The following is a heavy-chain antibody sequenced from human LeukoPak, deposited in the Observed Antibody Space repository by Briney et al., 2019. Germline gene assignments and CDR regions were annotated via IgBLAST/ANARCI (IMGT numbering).Heavy chain of an antibody. D-gene: IGHD3-10*02. Sequence: GGSLRLSCAASGFTFSSYEMNWVRQAPGKGLEWVSYISSSGSTIYYADSVKGRFTISRDNAKDSLYLQMNSLRAEDTAVYYCAELGITMIGGVWGKGNTVTISS. CDR3: AELGITMIGGV. J-gene: IGHJ6*04. V-gene: IGHV3-48*03. CDR1: GFTFSSYE. CDR2: ISSSGSTI.